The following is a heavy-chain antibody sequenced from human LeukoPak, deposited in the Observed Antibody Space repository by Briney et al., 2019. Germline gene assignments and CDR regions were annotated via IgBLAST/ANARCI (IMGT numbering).Heavy chain of an antibody. V-gene: IGHV4-39*07. D-gene: IGHD2-21*01. J-gene: IGHJ5*02. CDR2: IYYSGST. CDR1: GGSLSSSSYY. Sequence: PSETLSLTCTVSGGSLSSSSYYWGWIRQPPGKGLEWIGSIYYSGSTYYNPSLKSRVTISVDTSKNQFSLKLSSVTAADTAVYYCARESEAVVNAIPYNWFDPWGQGTLVTVSS. CDR3: ARESEAVVNAIPYNWFDP.